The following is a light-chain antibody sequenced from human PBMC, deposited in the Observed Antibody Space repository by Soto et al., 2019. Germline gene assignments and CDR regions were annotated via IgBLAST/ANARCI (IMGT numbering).Light chain of an antibody. V-gene: IGKV1-5*01. CDR1: QSVSGW. CDR2: DAS. J-gene: IGKJ1*01. CDR3: QQYETFSGT. Sequence: DIQMTQPPSPLSESVGDTATVTCRASQSVSGWLAWYQQKPGEAPKLLIYDASALPRGVPSRFSGSGSGTKFTLTIASLQPDDFATYYCQQYETFSGTFGPGTKGDIK.